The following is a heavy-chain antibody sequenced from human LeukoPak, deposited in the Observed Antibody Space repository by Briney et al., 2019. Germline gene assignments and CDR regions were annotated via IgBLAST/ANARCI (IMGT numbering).Heavy chain of an antibody. J-gene: IGHJ4*02. CDR1: GGSISSYY. Sequence: PSETLSLTWTVSGGSISSYYWSWIRQPPGKGLEWIGYIYTSGSTNYNPSLKSRVTISVDTSKNQFSLKLSSVTAADTAVYYCARHAEGYYFDYWGQGTLVTVSS. D-gene: IGHD1-14*01. V-gene: IGHV4-4*09. CDR3: ARHAEGYYFDY. CDR2: IYTSGST.